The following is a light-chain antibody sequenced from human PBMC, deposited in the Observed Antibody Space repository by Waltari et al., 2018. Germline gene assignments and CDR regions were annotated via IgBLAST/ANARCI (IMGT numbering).Light chain of an antibody. J-gene: IGKJ1*01. CDR2: DAS. CDR1: QSVSKY. Sequence: SCRASQSVSKYLAWYQQKPGQAPRLLIYDASTRATGIPDRFRATGWGTDFSLSISRLEPEDFAVYYCQKYGTLPATFGQGTKVQMK. V-gene: IGKV3-20*01. CDR3: QKYGTLPAT.